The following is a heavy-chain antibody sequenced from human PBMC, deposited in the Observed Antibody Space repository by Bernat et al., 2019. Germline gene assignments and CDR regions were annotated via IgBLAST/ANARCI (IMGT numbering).Heavy chain of an antibody. CDR2: IYTGGTT. V-gene: IGHV3-53*01. D-gene: IGHD6-6*01. J-gene: IGHJ2*01. Sequence: EVQLVESGGGLIQPGGSLRLSCAASGFTVSSNYMSWVRQTPVKGLEWVSVIYTGGTTFYADSVQGRFTISRDLSKNTLYLQMNNLRAEDAALYYCAGEEYTSSSRHWYFDLWGRGTLVTVSS. CDR1: GFTVSSNY. CDR3: AGEEYTSSSRHWYFDL.